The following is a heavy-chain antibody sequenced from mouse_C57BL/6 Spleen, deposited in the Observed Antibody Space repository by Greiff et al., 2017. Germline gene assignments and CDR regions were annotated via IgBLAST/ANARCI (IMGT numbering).Heavy chain of an antibody. CDR2: IDPENGDT. CDR1: GFNIKDDY. Sequence: VQLKESGAELVRPGASVKLSCTASGFNIKDDYMHWVKQRPEQGLEWIGWIDPENGDTEYASKFQGKATITADTSSNTAYLQLSSLTSEDTAVYYCTTGGTWEDYAMDYWGQGTSVTVSS. CDR3: TTGGTWEDYAMDY. J-gene: IGHJ4*01. D-gene: IGHD4-1*01. V-gene: IGHV14-4*01.